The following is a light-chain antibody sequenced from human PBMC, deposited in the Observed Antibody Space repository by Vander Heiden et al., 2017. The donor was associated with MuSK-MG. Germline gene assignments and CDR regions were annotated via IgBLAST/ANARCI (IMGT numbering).Light chain of an antibody. CDR2: DVS. V-gene: IGKV3-11*01. J-gene: IGKJ4*01. Sequence: EIVLTQSPATLSLSPGERSTLSCRASQSVSSYLAWYQQKPGQAPRLLIYDVSNRATGIKARFSGSGDGKDVTLTIISREPEDFEVYYCQQLSNGHPVITFGGGTKVXIK. CDR3: QQLSNGHPVIT. CDR1: QSVSSY.